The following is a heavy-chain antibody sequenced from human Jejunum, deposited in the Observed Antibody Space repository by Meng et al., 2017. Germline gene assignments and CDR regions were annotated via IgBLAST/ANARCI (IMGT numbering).Heavy chain of an antibody. CDR2: MNPNSGNT. V-gene: IGHV1-8*01. CDR3: ARIGGSRGVYYGSVAFDY. D-gene: IGHD3-10*01. CDR1: GYTFTSYD. Sequence: QVQLVQSGAEVKKPGASVKVSCKAFGYTFTSYDINWVRQATGQGLEWMGWMNPNSGNTGYAQKFQGRVTMTRNTSISTAYMELSSLRSEDTAVYYCARIGGSRGVYYGSVAFDYWGQGTLVTVSS. J-gene: IGHJ4*02.